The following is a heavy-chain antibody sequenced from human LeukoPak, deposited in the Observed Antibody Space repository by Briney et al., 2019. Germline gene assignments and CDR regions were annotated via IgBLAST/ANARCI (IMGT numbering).Heavy chain of an antibody. V-gene: IGHV3-7*01. J-gene: IGHJ4*02. CDR2: IKKDGSEK. Sequence: PGGSLRLSCAASGFTFSSYWMSWVRQAPGKGLEWVANIKKDGSEKNYVDSVKGRFTISRDNAKSSLYLQMNSLRVEDTAVYYRAREGRVVIVPATWGQGALVTVSS. CDR1: GFTFSSYW. CDR3: AREGRVVIVPAT. D-gene: IGHD2-2*01.